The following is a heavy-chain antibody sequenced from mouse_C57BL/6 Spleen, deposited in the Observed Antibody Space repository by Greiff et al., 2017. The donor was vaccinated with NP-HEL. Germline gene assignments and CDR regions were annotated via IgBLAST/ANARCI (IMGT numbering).Heavy chain of an antibody. D-gene: IGHD1-1*01. J-gene: IGHJ1*03. CDR1: GYTFTSYW. CDR3: AIKDYYGSSYDWYFDV. Sequence: QVQLQQPGAELVKPGASVKMSCTASGYTFTSYWITWVKQRPGQGLEWIGDIYPGSGSTNYNEKFKSKATLTVDTSSSTADMQLSSLTSEDSAVYDCAIKDYYGSSYDWYFDVWGTGTTVTVSS. V-gene: IGHV1-55*01. CDR2: IYPGSGST.